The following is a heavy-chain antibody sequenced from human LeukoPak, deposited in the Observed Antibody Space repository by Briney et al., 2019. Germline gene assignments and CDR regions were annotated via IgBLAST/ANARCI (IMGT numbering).Heavy chain of an antibody. J-gene: IGHJ4*02. CDR3: AKCYGGSKAGRCPPIH. Sequence: PGGSLRLSCAASGFTFSSYAMHWVRQAPDKGLEYVAVISNDGTYKYYGDSVKGRFTISRDNSKNTLYLQMDSLRVEDTAVYYCAKCYGGSKAGRCPPIHWGQGTLVTVSS. CDR2: ISNDGTYK. D-gene: IGHD5-12*01. CDR1: GFTFSSYA. V-gene: IGHV3-30*18.